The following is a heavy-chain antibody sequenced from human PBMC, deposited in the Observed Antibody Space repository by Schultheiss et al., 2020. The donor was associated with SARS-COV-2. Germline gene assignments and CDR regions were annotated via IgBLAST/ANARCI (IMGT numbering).Heavy chain of an antibody. CDR2: ISGSGGST. Sequence: GGSLRLSCAASGFTFSSYSMNWVRQAPGKGLEWVSAISGSGGSTYYADSVKGRFTISRDSSKNTMFLQMNSLRPEDTPVFYCARDGGFCSSASCQNRGYFYYMDVWGRGTTVTVSS. CDR1: GFTFSSYS. CDR3: ARDGGFCSSASCQNRGYFYYMDV. J-gene: IGHJ6*03. V-gene: IGHV3-23*01. D-gene: IGHD2-2*01.